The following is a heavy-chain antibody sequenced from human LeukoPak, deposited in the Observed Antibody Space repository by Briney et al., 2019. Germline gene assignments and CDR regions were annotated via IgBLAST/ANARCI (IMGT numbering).Heavy chain of an antibody. CDR1: GFTFSDYD. J-gene: IGHJ4*02. V-gene: IGHV3-13*01. Sequence: GGSLRLSCAASGFTFSDYDMHWVRQATGKGLEWVSAIGTAGDTYYTGSVKGRFTISRENAKNSLYLQMNSLRAGDTAVYYCARQRGSGCLDYWGQGTLVTVSS. D-gene: IGHD6-19*01. CDR2: IGTAGDT. CDR3: ARQRGSGCLDY.